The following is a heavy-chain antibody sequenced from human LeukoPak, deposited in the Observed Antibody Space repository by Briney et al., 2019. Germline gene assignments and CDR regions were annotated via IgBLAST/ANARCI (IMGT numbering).Heavy chain of an antibody. CDR1: GFTFSDYY. V-gene: IGHV3-23*01. D-gene: IGHD3-22*01. CDR2: ISGSGGST. J-gene: IGHJ1*01. Sequence: GGSLRLSCAASGFTFSDYYMSWIRQAPGKGLEWVSAISGSGGSTYYADSVKGRFTISRDNSKNTLYLQMNSLRAEDTAVYYCAKDYYDSSGYYPEYFQHWGQGTLVTVSS. CDR3: AKDYYDSSGYYPEYFQH.